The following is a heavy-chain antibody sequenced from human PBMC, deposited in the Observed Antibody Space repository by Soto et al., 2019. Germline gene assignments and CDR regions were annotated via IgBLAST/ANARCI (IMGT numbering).Heavy chain of an antibody. CDR3: ARVDLFDCLLSD. CDR2: ISPYNGNT. V-gene: IGHV1-18*04. J-gene: IGHJ4*02. Sequence: QVHLVQSGAEVKKPGASVKVSCKASGYTFTSYGISWVRQAPGQGLEWMGWISPYNGNTKYAQKLQGRVTMTTDTSANTAYMGLRSLRSDDTALYYWARVDLFDCLLSDWGQGTLVTVSS. D-gene: IGHD3-9*01. CDR1: GYTFTSYG.